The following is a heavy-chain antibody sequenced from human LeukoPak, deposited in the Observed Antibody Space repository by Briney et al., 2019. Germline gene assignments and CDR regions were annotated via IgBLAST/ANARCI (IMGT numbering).Heavy chain of an antibody. D-gene: IGHD3-10*01. V-gene: IGHV1-18*01. CDR2: ISAYNGNT. Sequence: ASVKASCKASGFTFTSYGISWVRQAPGQGLEWMGWISAYNGNTNFAQKFQGRVTMTTDTSTSTAYMELRRLTLDDTAVYFCARQSRIPKVRGDEGFDSWGQGTMVTVSS. J-gene: IGHJ3*02. CDR1: GFTFTSYG. CDR3: ARQSRIPKVRGDEGFDS.